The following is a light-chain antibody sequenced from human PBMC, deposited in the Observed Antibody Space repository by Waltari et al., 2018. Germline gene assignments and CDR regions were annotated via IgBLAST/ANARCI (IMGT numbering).Light chain of an antibody. CDR3: QQYNRYPWT. Sequence: DIQMTQSPSTLSASVGDRVSITCRASQTISTWLAWYQQKPGKDPKPLSYKASSVESGVPSRFSGSGSGTEFTLIISILQPEDIANYYCQQYNRYPWTFGQGTNVEIK. J-gene: IGKJ1*01. CDR1: QTISTW. CDR2: KAS. V-gene: IGKV1-5*03.